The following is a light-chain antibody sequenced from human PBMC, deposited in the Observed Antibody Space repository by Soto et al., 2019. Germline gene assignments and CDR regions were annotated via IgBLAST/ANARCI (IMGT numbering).Light chain of an antibody. CDR3: QQYGSSPLT. CDR1: QRISSSY. CDR2: GAS. J-gene: IGKJ4*01. V-gene: IGKV3-20*01. Sequence: EIVLTQSPGTLFLSPGERVTLSCRASQRISSSYLAWYQQKPGQAPRLLIYGASSRATGIPDRFSGSGSGTDFTLTISRLEPEDFAVYYCQQYGSSPLTFGGGTKVEIK.